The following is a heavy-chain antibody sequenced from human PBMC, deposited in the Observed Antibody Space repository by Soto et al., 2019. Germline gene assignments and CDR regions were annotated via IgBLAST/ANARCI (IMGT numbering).Heavy chain of an antibody. CDR1: GFTFSDYY. CDR3: ARVAREPIVVPSVHFDY. CDR2: ISSSGSTI. Sequence: QVQLVESGGGLVKPGGSLRLSCAASGFTFSDYYMSWIRQAPGKGLEWVSYISSSGSTIYYADSVKGRFTISRDNAKNSLYLQMNSLRAEDTAVYYGARVAREPIVVPSVHFDYWGQGTLVTVSS. V-gene: IGHV3-11*01. J-gene: IGHJ4*02. D-gene: IGHD2-2*01.